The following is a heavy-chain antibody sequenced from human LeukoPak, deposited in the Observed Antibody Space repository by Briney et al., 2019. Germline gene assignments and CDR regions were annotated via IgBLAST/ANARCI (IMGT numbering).Heavy chain of an antibody. Sequence: GGPLRLSCAASGFTFSSYTMHWVRQAPGKGLEYVSAISSNGGSTYYANSVKGRFTISRDNSKNTLYLQMGSLRAEDMAVYYCARWRHSSGYYYDDWGQGTLVTVSS. CDR1: GFTFSSYT. V-gene: IGHV3-64*01. J-gene: IGHJ4*02. D-gene: IGHD3-22*01. CDR3: ARWRHSSGYYYDD. CDR2: ISSNGGST.